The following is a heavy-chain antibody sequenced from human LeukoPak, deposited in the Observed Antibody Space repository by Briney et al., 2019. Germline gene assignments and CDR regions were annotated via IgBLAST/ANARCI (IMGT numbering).Heavy chain of an antibody. CDR3: ARRTVTNAFDI. V-gene: IGHV4-31*03. CDR2: IYYSGST. CDR1: GGSISSGGYY. Sequence: SQTLSLTCTVSGGSISSGGYYWSWIRQHPGKGLGWIGYIYYSGSTYYNPSLKSRVTISVDTSKNQFSLKLSSVTAADTAVYYCARRTVTNAFDIWGQGTMVTVSS. J-gene: IGHJ3*02. D-gene: IGHD4-17*01.